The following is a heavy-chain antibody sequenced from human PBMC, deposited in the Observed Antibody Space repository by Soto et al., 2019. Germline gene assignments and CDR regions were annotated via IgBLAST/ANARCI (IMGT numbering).Heavy chain of an antibody. Sequence: QPGGSLRLSCAASGFTFSSYGMHWVRQAPGKGLEWVAVISYDGSNKYYADSVKGRFTISRDNSKNTLYLQMNSLRAEDTAVYYCAKPYYDFWSGYYDVDYWGQGTLVTVSS. V-gene: IGHV3-30*18. CDR1: GFTFSSYG. CDR2: ISYDGSNK. J-gene: IGHJ4*02. D-gene: IGHD3-3*01. CDR3: AKPYYDFWSGYYDVDY.